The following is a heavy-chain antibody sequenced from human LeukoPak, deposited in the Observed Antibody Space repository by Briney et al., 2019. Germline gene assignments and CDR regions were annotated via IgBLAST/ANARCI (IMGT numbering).Heavy chain of an antibody. V-gene: IGHV3-11*01. CDR3: ASRTYPMTTVTTSGLRGPDYYYYYMDV. CDR1: GFTFSDYH. D-gene: IGHD4-11*01. J-gene: IGHJ6*03. CDR2: ISRDNSTT. Sequence: PGGSLRLSCVVSGFTFSDYHMSWIRQAPGKGLEWVSYISRDNSTTYYADSVKGRFTVSRDNAKDSLYLQMNSLRAEDTAVYYCASRTYPMTTVTTSGLRGPDYYYYYMDVWGKGTTVTVSS.